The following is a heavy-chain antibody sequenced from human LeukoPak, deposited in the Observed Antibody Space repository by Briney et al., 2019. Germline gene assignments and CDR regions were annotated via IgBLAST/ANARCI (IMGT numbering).Heavy chain of an antibody. Sequence: GASVKVSCKASGYTFTSYGISWVRQAPGQGLEWMGWISAYNGNTNYAQKLQGRVTMTTDTSTSTAYMELSSLRSEDTAVYYCAREGFGRGNPPYFQHWGQGTLVTVSS. CDR1: GYTFTSYG. D-gene: IGHD1-14*01. J-gene: IGHJ1*01. CDR2: ISAYNGNT. CDR3: AREGFGRGNPPYFQH. V-gene: IGHV1-18*01.